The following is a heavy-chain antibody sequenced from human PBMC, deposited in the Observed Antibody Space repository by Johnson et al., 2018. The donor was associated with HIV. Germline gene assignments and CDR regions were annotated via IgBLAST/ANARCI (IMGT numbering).Heavy chain of an antibody. CDR1: DFTVGSIY. J-gene: IGHJ3*02. Sequence: VLLVESGGGVVQPGGSLRLSCAASDFTVGSIYMSWVRQAPGKGLEWVSLIYSGGSSYYADSVKGRFTISRDNSKNTLYLQMNSLRVEDTAVYYCAKGADYADYEGAFDIWGQGTMVTVSS. V-gene: IGHV3-66*01. CDR3: AKGADYADYEGAFDI. D-gene: IGHD4-17*01. CDR2: IYSGGSS.